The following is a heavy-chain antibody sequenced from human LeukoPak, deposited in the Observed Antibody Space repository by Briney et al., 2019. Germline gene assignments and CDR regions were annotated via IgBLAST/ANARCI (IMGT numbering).Heavy chain of an antibody. J-gene: IGHJ4*02. CDR3: ARSGIVATITGYYFDY. V-gene: IGHV4-38-2*01. CDR1: GYSISSGYY. CDR2: IYHSGST. D-gene: IGHD5-12*01. Sequence: SETLSLTCAVSGYSISSGYYWDWIRQPPGKGLEWIGSIYHSGSTYYNPSLKSRVTISVDTSKNQFSLKLSSVTAADTAVYYCARSGIVATITGYYFDYWGQGTLVTVSS.